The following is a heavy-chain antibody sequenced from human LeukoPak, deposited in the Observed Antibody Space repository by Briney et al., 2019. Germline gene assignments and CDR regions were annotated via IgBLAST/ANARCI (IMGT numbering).Heavy chain of an antibody. V-gene: IGHV4-39*01. Sequence: PSETLSLTCTVSGGSISSSSYYWGWIRQPPGKGLEWIGSIYYSGSTYYNPSLKSRVTISLDTSKNQFSLKLSSVTAADTASYYCARQYRGSSYGRGGFYFDSWGRGTLVTVSS. J-gene: IGHJ4*02. CDR3: ARQYRGSSYGRGGFYFDS. CDR1: GGSISSSSYY. D-gene: IGHD5-18*01. CDR2: IYYSGST.